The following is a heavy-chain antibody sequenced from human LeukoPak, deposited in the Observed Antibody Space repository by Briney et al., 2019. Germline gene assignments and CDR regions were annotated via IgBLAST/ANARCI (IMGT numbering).Heavy chain of an antibody. CDR3: ARSRDSSSWYLDWFDP. V-gene: IGHV5-51*01. J-gene: IGHJ5*02. CDR1: GYSFTSYW. CDR2: IYPGDSDT. Sequence: GESLKISCQGSGYSFTSYWIGWVRQMPGKGLEWMGIIYPGDSDTRYSPSFQGQVTISADKSISTAYLQWSSLKASDTAMYYCARSRDSSSWYLDWFDPWGQGTLVTVSS. D-gene: IGHD6-13*01.